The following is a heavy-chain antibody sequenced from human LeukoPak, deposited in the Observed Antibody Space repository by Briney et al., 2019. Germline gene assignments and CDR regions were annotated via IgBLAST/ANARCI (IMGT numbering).Heavy chain of an antibody. CDR3: ARRPGGYYGLGSRLDN. CDR2: VYYSGNT. Sequence: PSETLSLTCTVSGGSISGDGYSWGWIRQPPGKGLEWIGSVYYSGNTDYNPSLKSRLTMSVDTTKNQFLLRLRSVTAADTAVYYCARRPGGYYGLGSRLDNWGQGTLVTVSS. V-gene: IGHV4-39*01. CDR1: GGSISGDGYS. J-gene: IGHJ4*02. D-gene: IGHD3-10*01.